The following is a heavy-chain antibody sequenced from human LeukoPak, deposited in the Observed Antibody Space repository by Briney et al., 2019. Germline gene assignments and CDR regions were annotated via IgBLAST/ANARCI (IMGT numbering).Heavy chain of an antibody. D-gene: IGHD5-18*01. CDR1: GGSIRSSSYY. CDR3: ARLGTAIVDS. CDR2: IYHSGST. J-gene: IGHJ4*02. Sequence: SETLSLTCTVSGGSIRSSSYYWGWIRQPPGKGLEWIGSIYHSGSTYYNPSLKSRVTISVDTSKNQFSLNLSSVTAADTAVYYCARLGTAIVDSWGQGTLVTVSS. V-gene: IGHV4-39*01.